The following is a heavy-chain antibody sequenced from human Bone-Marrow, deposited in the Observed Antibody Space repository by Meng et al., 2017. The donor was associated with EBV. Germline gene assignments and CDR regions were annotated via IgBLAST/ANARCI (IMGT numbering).Heavy chain of an antibody. CDR1: GDTLTNYG. CDR3: AAPKYCSGTSCYEVFDF. CDR2: IIPVSGTT. D-gene: IGHD2-2*01. V-gene: IGHV1-69*01. J-gene: IGHJ4*02. Sequence: QGELVQSGAEGKKTGSSVRVSCRASGDTLTNYGISWVRQAPGQGLEWMGGIIPVSGTTNYAQKFQDRLTITADESTNTAYMDLSSLGFEDTAMYYCAAPKYCSGTSCYEVFDFWGQGSLVTVSS.